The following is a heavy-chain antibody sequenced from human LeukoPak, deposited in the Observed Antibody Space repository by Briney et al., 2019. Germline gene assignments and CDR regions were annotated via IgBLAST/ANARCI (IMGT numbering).Heavy chain of an antibody. CDR2: INDRGRT. CDR1: GGSFSGYH. Sequence: SETLSLTCAVHGGSFSGYHWNWIRQSPGKGLEWIGEINDRGRTNYNPSLKSRVTLSVDTSKKQFSLKLSSVTAADTAVYYCARDPTTEVTLPYYFDFWGQGTLVTVSS. CDR3: ARDPTTEVTLPYYFDF. J-gene: IGHJ4*02. V-gene: IGHV4-34*01. D-gene: IGHD5-18*01.